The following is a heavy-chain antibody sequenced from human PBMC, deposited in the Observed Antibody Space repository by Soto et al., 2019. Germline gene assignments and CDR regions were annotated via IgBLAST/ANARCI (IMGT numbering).Heavy chain of an antibody. D-gene: IGHD3-22*01. V-gene: IGHV1-69*05. CDR2: IIPIFGTA. CDR1: GGTFSSYA. Sequence: QVQLVQSGAEVKKPGSSVKVSCKASGGTFSSYAISWVRQAPGQGLEWMGGIIPIFGTADYAQKFQGRVTITSYESTSTGNMELSSLRSEDTAVYYCASHYDSSGYYYRGLDYWGQGTLVTVSS. J-gene: IGHJ4*02. CDR3: ASHYDSSGYYYRGLDY.